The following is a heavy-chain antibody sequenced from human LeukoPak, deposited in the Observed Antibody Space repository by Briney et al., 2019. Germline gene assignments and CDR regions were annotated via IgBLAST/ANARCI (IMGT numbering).Heavy chain of an antibody. CDR1: GYTFTGYY. Sequence: ASVKVSCKASGYTFTGYYMHWVRQAPGQGLEWMGWINPNSGGTNYAQKFQGRVTMTRDTSISTAYMGLSRLRSDDTAVYYCARDSYYDSSGSDYWGQGTLVTVSS. D-gene: IGHD3-22*01. CDR3: ARDSYYDSSGSDY. V-gene: IGHV1-2*02. CDR2: INPNSGGT. J-gene: IGHJ4*02.